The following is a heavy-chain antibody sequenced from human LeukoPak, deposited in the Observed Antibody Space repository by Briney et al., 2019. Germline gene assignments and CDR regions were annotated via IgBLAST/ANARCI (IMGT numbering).Heavy chain of an antibody. CDR1: GGSISSGHYY. CDR3: ARGADILTGFDY. V-gene: IGHV4-61*01. CDR2: IYYSGST. D-gene: IGHD3-9*01. Sequence: PSETLSLTCTVSGGSISSGHYYWSWIRQPPGKGLEWIGYIYYSGSTNYNPSLKSRVTISVDTSKNQFSLKLSSVTAADTAVYYCARGADILTGFDYWGQGTLVTVSS. J-gene: IGHJ4*02.